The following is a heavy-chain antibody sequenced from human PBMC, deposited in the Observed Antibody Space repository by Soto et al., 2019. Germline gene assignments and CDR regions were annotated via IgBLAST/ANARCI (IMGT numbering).Heavy chain of an antibody. CDR2: IYYSGST. CDR3: ARDRLYDFWSGNYYYGMDV. J-gene: IGHJ6*02. D-gene: IGHD3-3*01. CDR1: GGSISSGGYY. V-gene: IGHV4-31*03. Sequence: QVQLQESGPGLVKPSQTLSLTCTVSGGSISSGGYYWSWIRQHPGKGLEWIGYIYYSGSTYYNPSLKSRVTISVDTSKDQFSLKLSSVTAADTAVYYCARDRLYDFWSGNYYYGMDVWGQGTTVTVSS.